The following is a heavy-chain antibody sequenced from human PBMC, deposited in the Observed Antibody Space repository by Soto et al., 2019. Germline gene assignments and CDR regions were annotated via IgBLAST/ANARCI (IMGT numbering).Heavy chain of an antibody. J-gene: IGHJ5*02. CDR2: ITPIFGTA. Sequence: SVKVSCKASGGTFSSYAIGWVRQAPGPGLEWTGGITPIFGTANYAQKFQGRVTITADESTSTAYMELSSLRSEDTAVYYCAVYSSSWGNWFDPWGQGTLVTVSS. D-gene: IGHD6-13*01. CDR1: GGTFSSYA. V-gene: IGHV1-69*13. CDR3: AVYSSSWGNWFDP.